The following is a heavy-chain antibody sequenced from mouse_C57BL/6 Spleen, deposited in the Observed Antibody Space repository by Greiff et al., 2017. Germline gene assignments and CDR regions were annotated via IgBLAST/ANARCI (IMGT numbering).Heavy chain of an antibody. V-gene: IGHV1-15*01. CDR2: IDPETGGA. CDR3: TEYDWYFDV. D-gene: IGHD2-10*02. Sequence: QVQLQQSGAELVRPGASVTLSCKASGYTFTDYEMHWVKQTPVHGLEWIGAIDPETGGAAYNQKFKGKAIMTADKSSSTAYMELRSLTSEDSAVYYCTEYDWYFDVWGTGTTVTDSS. CDR1: GYTFTDYE. J-gene: IGHJ1*03.